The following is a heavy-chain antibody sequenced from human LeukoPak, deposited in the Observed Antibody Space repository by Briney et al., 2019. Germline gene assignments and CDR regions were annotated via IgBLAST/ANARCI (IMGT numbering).Heavy chain of an antibody. CDR2: INPNSGGT. CDR1: GYTFTGYY. CDR3: ARAPDIVVVPAALYFDY. D-gene: IGHD2-2*01. V-gene: IGHV1-2*02. J-gene: IGHJ4*02. Sequence: ASVKVSCKASGYTFTGYYMHWVRQAPGQGLEWMGWINPNSGGTNYAQKFQGRVTMTRDTSISTAYMELSRLRSDDTAVYYCARAPDIVVVPAALYFDYWGQGTLVTVSS.